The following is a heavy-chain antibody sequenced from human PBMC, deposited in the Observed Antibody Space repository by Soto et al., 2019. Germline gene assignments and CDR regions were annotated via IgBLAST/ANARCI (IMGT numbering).Heavy chain of an antibody. CDR2: IYYSGST. V-gene: IGHV4-31*03. Sequence: QVQLQESGPGLVKPSQNLSLTCTVSGGSISSGGYYWSWIRQHPGKGLEWIGYIYYSGSTYYNPSLKSRVTISVDTSKNQCSLKLSSVTAADTAVYYCARVRGSGSLWFDPWGQGTLVTVSS. D-gene: IGHD3-10*01. CDR3: ARVRGSGSLWFDP. J-gene: IGHJ5*02. CDR1: GGSISSGGYY.